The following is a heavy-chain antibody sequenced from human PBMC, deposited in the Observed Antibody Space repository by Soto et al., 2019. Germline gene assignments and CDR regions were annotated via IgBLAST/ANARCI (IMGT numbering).Heavy chain of an antibody. J-gene: IGHJ6*02. Sequence: SATLSLTCTLPGGSISSSSYYSGWIRQPPGKGLEWIGSIYYSGSTYYNPSLKSRVTISVDTSKNQFSLKLSSVTAADTAVYYCATRPKKILYYTYGMDVWGQGTTVTVSS. CDR1: GGSISSSSYY. CDR2: IYYSGST. V-gene: IGHV4-39*01. D-gene: IGHD2-15*01. CDR3: ATRPKKILYYTYGMDV.